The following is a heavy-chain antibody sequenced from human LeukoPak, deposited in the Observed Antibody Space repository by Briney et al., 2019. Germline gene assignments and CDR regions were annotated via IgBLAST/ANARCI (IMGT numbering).Heavy chain of an antibody. CDR1: GFTFSSYW. Sequence: GGSLRLSCAASGFTFSSYWMHWVRQAPGKGLVWVSRINSDGSSTSYADSVKGRFTISRDNAKNTLYLRMNSLRAEDTAVYYCARGWWDVQESWYNYGMDVWGQGTTVTVSS. CDR3: ARGWWDVQESWYNYGMDV. J-gene: IGHJ6*02. CDR2: INSDGSST. V-gene: IGHV3-74*01. D-gene: IGHD1-26*01.